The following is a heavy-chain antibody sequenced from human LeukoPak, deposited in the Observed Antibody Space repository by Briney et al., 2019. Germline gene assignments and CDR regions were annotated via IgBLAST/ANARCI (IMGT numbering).Heavy chain of an antibody. V-gene: IGHV3-33*06. CDR2: IWYDGSNK. J-gene: IGHJ4*02. CDR1: GFTFSTYG. Sequence: GGSLRLSCAASGFTFSTYGMHWVRQAPGKGLEWVAVIWYDGSNKYYADSVKGRFTISRDNSKNTLYLQMNSLRAEDTAVYSCAKDLTTGTLSFDYWGQGTLVTVSS. D-gene: IGHD1-1*01. CDR3: AKDLTTGTLSFDY.